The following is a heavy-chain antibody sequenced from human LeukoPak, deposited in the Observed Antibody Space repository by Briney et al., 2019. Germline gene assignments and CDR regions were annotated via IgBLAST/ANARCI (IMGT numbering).Heavy chain of an antibody. Sequence: GRSLRLSCAASGFTFSSYAMHWVRQAPGKGLEWVAVISYDGSNKYYADSVKGRFTISRDNSKNTLYLQMNSLRAEDTAVYYCARSLSRADAFDIWGQGTMVTVSS. CDR2: ISYDGSNK. CDR1: GFTFSSYA. CDR3: ARSLSRADAFDI. V-gene: IGHV3-30-3*01. J-gene: IGHJ3*02.